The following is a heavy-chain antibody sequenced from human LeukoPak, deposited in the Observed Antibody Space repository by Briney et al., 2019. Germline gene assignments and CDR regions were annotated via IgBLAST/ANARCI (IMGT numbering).Heavy chain of an antibody. V-gene: IGHV3-30*03. CDR2: ISYDGSNK. D-gene: IGHD6-6*01. CDR1: GFTFSSYG. J-gene: IGHJ4*02. CDR3: ASHSSSFRYLDY. Sequence: GGSLRLSCAASGFTFSSYGMHWVRQAPGKGLEWVAVISYDGSNKYYADSVKGRFTISRDNSKNTLYLQMNSLRAEDTAVYYCASHSSSFRYLDYWGQGTLVTVSS.